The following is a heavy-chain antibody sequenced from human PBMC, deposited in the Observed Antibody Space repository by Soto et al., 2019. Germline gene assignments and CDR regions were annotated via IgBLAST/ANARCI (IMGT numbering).Heavy chain of an antibody. CDR2: ISYDGSNK. CDR3: ARPLTKYDSSGYYFGY. D-gene: IGHD3-22*01. CDR1: GFTFSSYA. Sequence: GSLRLSCAASGFTFSSYAMHWVRQAPGKGLEWVAVISYDGSNKYYADSVKGRFTISRDNSKNTLYLQMNSLRAEDTAVYYCARPLTKYDSSGYYFGYWGQGTLVTVSS. V-gene: IGHV3-30-3*01. J-gene: IGHJ4*02.